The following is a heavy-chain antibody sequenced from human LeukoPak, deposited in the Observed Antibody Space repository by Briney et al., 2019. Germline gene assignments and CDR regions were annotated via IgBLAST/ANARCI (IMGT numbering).Heavy chain of an antibody. J-gene: IGHJ4*02. V-gene: IGHV3-30-3*02. CDR1: GFTFSSYA. D-gene: IGHD3-22*01. CDR2: ISYDGSNK. CDR3: AKSWEWLLLLQN. Sequence: GGSLRLSCAASGFTFSSYAMHWVRQAPGKGLEWVAVISYDGSNKYYADSVKGRFTISRDNSKNTLYLQMNSLRAEDTAVYYCAKSWEWLLLLQNWGQGTLVTVSS.